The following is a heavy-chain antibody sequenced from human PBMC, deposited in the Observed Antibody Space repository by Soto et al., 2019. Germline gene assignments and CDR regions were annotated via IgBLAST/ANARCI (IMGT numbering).Heavy chain of an antibody. CDR2: MWYDGSNK. V-gene: IGHV3-33*01. J-gene: IGHJ6*02. Sequence: GSLRLSCAASGFTFSSYGMHWVRQAPGKGLEWVAVMWYDGSNKYYADSVKGRFTISRDNSKNTLYLQMNSLRAEDTAVYYCARGPQSSGYYPYYGMDVWGQGTTVTVSS. D-gene: IGHD3-22*01. CDR1: GFTFSSYG. CDR3: ARGPQSSGYYPYYGMDV.